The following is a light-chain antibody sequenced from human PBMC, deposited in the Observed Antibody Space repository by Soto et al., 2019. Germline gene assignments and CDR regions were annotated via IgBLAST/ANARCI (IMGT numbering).Light chain of an antibody. V-gene: IGLV2-14*01. Sequence: QSALTQPASVSGSLGQSITISCTGTSSDVGAYNYVSWYQQHPDKAPKLLIFEVTNRPSGVSGRFSGSKSGNTASLTISGLQAEDEADYYCSSYTSSSTVFGGGTKLTVL. CDR3: SSYTSSSTV. CDR2: EVT. CDR1: SSDVGAYNY. J-gene: IGLJ2*01.